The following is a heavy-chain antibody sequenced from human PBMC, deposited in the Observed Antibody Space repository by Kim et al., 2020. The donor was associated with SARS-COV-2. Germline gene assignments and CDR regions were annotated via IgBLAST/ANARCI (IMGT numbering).Heavy chain of an antibody. CDR2: ISQSGST. CDR3: ARHDSLSGSSWSYSNFFDY. J-gene: IGHJ4*02. Sequence: SETLSLTCSVSGVSITSGGHYWAWIRRPPGKGLEWIGTISQSGSTYYKASLESRLSISADESTNQFSLQLSSVTATDTAVYFCARHDSLSGSSWSYSNFFDYWGQGALVTVSS. V-gene: IGHV4-39*01. D-gene: IGHD1-26*01. CDR1: GVSITSGGHY.